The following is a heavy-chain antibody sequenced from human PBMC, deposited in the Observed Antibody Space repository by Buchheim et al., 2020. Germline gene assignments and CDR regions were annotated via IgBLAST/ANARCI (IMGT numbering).Heavy chain of an antibody. CDR2: ISSASTTI. CDR3: ARGYYVDVVATEFDY. Sequence: EVQLVESGGGLVQPGGSLRLSCAASGFTFSSYSMNWVRQAPGKGLEWVSYISSASTTIYYVDSVKVRFTISRDNAKNSLFLQMSSLRAEDTAVYYCARGYYVDVVATEFDYWGQGTL. V-gene: IGHV3-48*01. D-gene: IGHD5-12*01. CDR1: GFTFSSYS. J-gene: IGHJ4*02.